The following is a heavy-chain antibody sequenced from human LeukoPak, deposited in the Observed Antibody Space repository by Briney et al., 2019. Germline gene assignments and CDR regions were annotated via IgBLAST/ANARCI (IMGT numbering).Heavy chain of an antibody. CDR3: ARLPRAARPGGGAFDI. J-gene: IGHJ3*02. CDR1: GGSISSSSYY. D-gene: IGHD6-6*01. V-gene: IGHV4-39*01. Sequence: SETLSLTCTVSGGSISSSSYYWGWIRQPPGKGLEWIGSIYYSGSTYYNPSLKSRATISVDTSKNQFSLKLSSVTAADTAVYYCARLPRAARPGGGAFDIWGQGTMVTVSS. CDR2: IYYSGST.